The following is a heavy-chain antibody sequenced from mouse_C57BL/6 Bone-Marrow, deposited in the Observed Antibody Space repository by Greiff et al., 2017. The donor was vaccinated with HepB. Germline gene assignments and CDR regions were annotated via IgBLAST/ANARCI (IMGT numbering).Heavy chain of an antibody. CDR1: GYTFTSYW. Sequence: VQLQQPGAELVKPGASVKLSCKASGYTFTSYWMQWVKQRPGQGLEWIGEIDPSDSYTNYNQKSKGKATLTVDTSSSTTYMQLSSLTSEDSAVYYCARCYYSNPYCFDYWGQGTTLTVTS. CDR3: ARCYYSNPYCFDY. D-gene: IGHD2-5*01. V-gene: IGHV1-50*01. J-gene: IGHJ2*01. CDR2: IDPSDSYT.